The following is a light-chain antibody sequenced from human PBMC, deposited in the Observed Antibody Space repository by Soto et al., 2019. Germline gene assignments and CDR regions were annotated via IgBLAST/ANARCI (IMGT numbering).Light chain of an antibody. CDR1: RTDVGGYNF. CDR3: CSYVSSKTYV. V-gene: IGLV2-14*01. Sequence: QSVLTQPPSVSGSPGQSITISCTGTRTDVGGYNFVSWYQQHPGKAPKLIIYEVSNRPSGVSNRFSGSKSDNTASLTISGLQAEDEADYYCCSYVSSKTYVFGTGTKVT. CDR2: EVS. J-gene: IGLJ1*01.